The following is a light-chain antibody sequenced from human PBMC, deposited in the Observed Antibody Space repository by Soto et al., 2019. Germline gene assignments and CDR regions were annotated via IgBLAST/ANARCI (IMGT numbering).Light chain of an antibody. J-gene: IGKJ1*01. CDR3: QQRSNWPRT. Sequence: EIVLTQSPATLSLSPGERATLSCRASQSVSSYLAWYQQKPGQAPRLLIYDASNRATGIPARFSGSGSGTDFTLTISSLEPADFAVYHCQQRSNWPRTFGQGTKVEIK. V-gene: IGKV3-11*01. CDR2: DAS. CDR1: QSVSSY.